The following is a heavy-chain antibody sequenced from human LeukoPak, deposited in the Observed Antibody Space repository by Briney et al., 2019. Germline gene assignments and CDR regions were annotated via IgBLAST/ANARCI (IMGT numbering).Heavy chain of an antibody. CDR2: INHSGST. J-gene: IGHJ5*02. CDR3: ARGHLDCSGGSCYSGTYNWFDH. Sequence: SETLSLTCAVYGGSFSGYYWSWIRQPPGKGLEWIGEINHSGSTNYNPSLKSRVTISVDTSKNQFSLKLSSVTAADTAVYYCARGHLDCSGGSCYSGTYNWFDHWGQGTLVTVSS. V-gene: IGHV4-34*01. D-gene: IGHD2-15*01. CDR1: GGSFSGYY.